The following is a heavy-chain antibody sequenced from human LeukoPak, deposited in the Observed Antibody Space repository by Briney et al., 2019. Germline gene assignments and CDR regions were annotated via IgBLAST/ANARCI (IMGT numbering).Heavy chain of an antibody. V-gene: IGHV4-34*01. CDR2: INLSGST. D-gene: IGHD2-15*01. CDR3: ASVVVVAAGFDY. CDR1: GGSFSGYY. Sequence: ASETLSLTCAVYGGSFSGYYWSWIRQPPGKGLEWIGEINLSGSTNYNPSLKSRVTISVDTSKNQFSLKLSSVTAADTAVHYCASVVVVAAGFDYWGQGTLVTVSS. J-gene: IGHJ4*02.